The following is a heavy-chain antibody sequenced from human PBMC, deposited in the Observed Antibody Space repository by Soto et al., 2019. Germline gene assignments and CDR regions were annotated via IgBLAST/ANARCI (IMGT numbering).Heavy chain of an antibody. Sequence: GPTLVNPKQTLILTCAFSGFSLSRKGMSVSWILHPPGKALEFLALIDWEEEKFYSPSLKNRLPVSKDTSKSQVVLTLTNVDPVDTATYFCTRSTNWNYGYYFDYWGQGTLVTV. V-gene: IGHV2-70*01. CDR1: GFSLSRKGMS. J-gene: IGHJ4*02. D-gene: IGHD1-7*01. CDR3: TRSTNWNYGYYFDY. CDR2: IDWEEEK.